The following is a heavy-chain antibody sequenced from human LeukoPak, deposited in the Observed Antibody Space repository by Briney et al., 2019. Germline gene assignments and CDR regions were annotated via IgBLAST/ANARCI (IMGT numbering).Heavy chain of an antibody. D-gene: IGHD5-24*01. V-gene: IGHV1-2*06. CDR2: INPNSGGT. CDR1: GYTFTGYY. Sequence: ASVKVSCKASGYTFTGYYMHWVRQAPGQGLEWMGRINPNSGGTNYAQKFQGRVTMTRDTSISTAYMELSRLRSDDTAVYYCARDRSLGPWLSYWGQGTLDTVSS. J-gene: IGHJ4*02. CDR3: ARDRSLGPWLSY.